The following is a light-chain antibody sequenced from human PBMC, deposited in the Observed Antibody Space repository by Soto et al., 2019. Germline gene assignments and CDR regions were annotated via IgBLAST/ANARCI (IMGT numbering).Light chain of an antibody. V-gene: IGKV3-20*01. CDR2: GAS. Sequence: EIVLTQSPGTLSLSPGERATLSCRASQSVSSSYLAWYQQKPGQAPRLLIYGASSRATGIPDRFSGSGSGTDFTLTISRLEPEDFAVYYCQQYGSSYGRPFGQGTKVDIK. CDR1: QSVSSSY. J-gene: IGKJ1*01. CDR3: QQYGSSYGRP.